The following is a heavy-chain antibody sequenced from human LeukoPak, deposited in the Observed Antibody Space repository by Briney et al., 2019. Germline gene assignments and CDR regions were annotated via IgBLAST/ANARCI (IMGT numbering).Heavy chain of an antibody. CDR2: ISSSSTYI. Sequence: PGRSLRLSCAASGFTFSSYSMNWVRQAPGKGLEWVSSISSSSTYIYYADSVKGRFTISRDNAKNSLYLQMNSLRAEDTAVYYCARASSQWLVPYWGQGTLVTVSS. D-gene: IGHD6-19*01. CDR1: GFTFSSYS. CDR3: ARASSQWLVPY. V-gene: IGHV3-21*01. J-gene: IGHJ4*02.